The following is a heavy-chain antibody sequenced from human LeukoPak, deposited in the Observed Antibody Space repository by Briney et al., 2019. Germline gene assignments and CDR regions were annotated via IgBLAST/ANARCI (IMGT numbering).Heavy chain of an antibody. CDR1: GFTFDDYG. CDR2: ISWNSASV. Sequence: PGRSLRLSCEASGFTFDDYGMHWVRQAPGKGLEWVSTISWNSASVGYVDSVKGRFTISRDNAKKNLYLQMNSLRPEDTALYYCAKDYGYSSSWYDYWGQGTLVTVSS. J-gene: IGHJ4*02. V-gene: IGHV3-9*01. CDR3: AKDYGYSSSWYDY. D-gene: IGHD6-13*01.